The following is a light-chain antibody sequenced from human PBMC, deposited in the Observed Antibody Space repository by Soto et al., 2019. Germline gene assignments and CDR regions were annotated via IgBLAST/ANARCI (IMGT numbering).Light chain of an antibody. V-gene: IGLV2-11*01. Sequence: QSALTQPRSVSGSPGQSVTISCTGTSGDVGGYDYVSWYQHYPGKALKVMIYDVTRRPSGVPDRFSGSKSGNTASLTISGLQAEDEADYYCCSYAGSYTWVFGGRTKLTVL. CDR3: CSYAGSYTWV. CDR2: DVT. CDR1: SGDVGGYDY. J-gene: IGLJ3*02.